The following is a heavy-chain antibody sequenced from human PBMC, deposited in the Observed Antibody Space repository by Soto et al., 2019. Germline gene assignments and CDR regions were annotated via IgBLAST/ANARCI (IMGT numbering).Heavy chain of an antibody. D-gene: IGHD2-15*01. CDR3: ARGYSGGGSLVSDDY. CDR1: GGSFSGYY. Sequence: SETLSLTCAVYGGSFSGYYWSWIRQPPGKGLEWIGELNDSGGTNYNASLKSRVTISGDMSKNQFSLKLSSVTAADTAVYYCARGYSGGGSLVSDDYWGQGTLVTVSS. CDR2: LNDSGGT. V-gene: IGHV4-34*09. J-gene: IGHJ4*02.